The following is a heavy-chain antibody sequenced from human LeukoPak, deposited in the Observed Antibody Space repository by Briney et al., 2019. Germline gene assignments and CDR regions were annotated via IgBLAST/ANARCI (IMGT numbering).Heavy chain of an antibody. J-gene: IGHJ6*02. CDR1: GFTFRSYS. Sequence: GGSLRLSCAASGFTFRSYSMSWVRQAPGKGLEWVSSISSSSSYIYYADSVKGRFTISRDNAKNSLYLQMNSLRAEDTAVYYCARDLRGDYVDYYYGMDVWGQGTTVTVSS. CDR2: ISSSSSYI. V-gene: IGHV3-21*01. CDR3: ARDLRGDYVDYYYGMDV. D-gene: IGHD4-17*01.